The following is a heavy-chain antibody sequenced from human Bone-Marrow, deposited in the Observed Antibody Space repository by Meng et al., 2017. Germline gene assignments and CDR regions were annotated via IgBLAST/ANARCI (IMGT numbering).Heavy chain of an antibody. Sequence: QPVAAGGDLVEPGGSVRPSCAGSGFTFSNAWMSWVRQAPGKGLEWVGRIKSKTDGETADYAAPVKGRFTISRDDSQNTLYLQMNSLKTEDTGVYYCQWLSTHPPDQWGQGTLVTVSS. D-gene: IGHD3-22*01. CDR3: QWLSTHPPDQ. CDR2: IKSKTDGETA. J-gene: IGHJ4*01. CDR1: GFTFSNAW. V-gene: IGHV3-15*01.